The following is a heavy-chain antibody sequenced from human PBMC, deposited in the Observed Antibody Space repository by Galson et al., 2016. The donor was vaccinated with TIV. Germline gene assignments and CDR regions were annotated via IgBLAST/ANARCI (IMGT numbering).Heavy chain of an antibody. CDR3: ARESHTENWFDP. CDR2: IAPSDSYT. Sequence: QSGAEVKKPGESLTISCKHSRYRFTNYWISWVRQMPGKGLEWMGRIAPSDSYTNYSPSFQGHVTIPIDKSVNTAYLQWSALKASDTAMYYCARESHTENWFDPWGQGTLVIVSS. V-gene: IGHV5-10-1*01. CDR1: RYRFTNYW. J-gene: IGHJ5*02. D-gene: IGHD2-8*02.